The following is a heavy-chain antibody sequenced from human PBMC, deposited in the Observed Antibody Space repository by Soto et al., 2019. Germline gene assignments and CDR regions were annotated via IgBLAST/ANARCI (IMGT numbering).Heavy chain of an antibody. D-gene: IGHD2-8*02. V-gene: IGHV1-69*02. CDR2: IIPILGIA. CDR1: GGTFSSYT. Sequence: SVRVSCKASGGTFSSYTISWVRQAPGQGLEWMGRIIPILGIANYAQKFQGWVTMTRDTSISTAYMELSRLRSDDTAVYYCARVGYGGVSLDYWGQGTLVTVSS. CDR3: ARVGYGGVSLDY. J-gene: IGHJ4*02.